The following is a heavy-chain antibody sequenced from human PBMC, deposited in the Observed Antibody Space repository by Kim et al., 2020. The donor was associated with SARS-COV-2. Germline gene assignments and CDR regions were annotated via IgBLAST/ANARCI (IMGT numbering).Heavy chain of an antibody. Sequence: ASVKVSCKASGYTFTSYGISWVRQAPGQGLEWMGWISAYNGNTNYAQKLQGRVTMTTDTSTSTAYMELRSLRSDDTAVYYCARGFRKREGIYTAMAKGYFDYWGQGTLVTVSS. CDR2: ISAYNGNT. V-gene: IGHV1-18*04. CDR3: ARGFRKREGIYTAMAKGYFDY. D-gene: IGHD5-18*01. CDR1: GYTFTSYG. J-gene: IGHJ4*02.